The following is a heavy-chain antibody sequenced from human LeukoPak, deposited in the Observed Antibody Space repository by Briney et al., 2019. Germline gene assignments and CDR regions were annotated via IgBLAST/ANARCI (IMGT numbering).Heavy chain of an antibody. J-gene: IGHJ5*01. Sequence: PGGSLRLSCAASGFTFSSYWMNWVRQAPGKGLEWVANIKRDGNEKNYVDSVRGRFSISRDNAKNSLYLQMDSLRAEDTAVYYCAKAGAYPIITYDSWGQGALVTVSS. D-gene: IGHD3-10*01. CDR3: AKAGAYPIITYDS. V-gene: IGHV3-7*01. CDR2: IKRDGNEK. CDR1: GFTFSSYW.